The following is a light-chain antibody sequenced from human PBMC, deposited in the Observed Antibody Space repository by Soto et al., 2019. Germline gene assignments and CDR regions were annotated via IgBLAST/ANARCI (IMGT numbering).Light chain of an antibody. CDR3: QQYGSSPLT. CDR2: GAS. CDR1: QSVSSSY. J-gene: IGKJ4*01. V-gene: IGKV3-20*01. Sequence: VLTQSPGTLSLSPGERDTLSCRASQSVSSSYLAWYQQKPGQAPRLLIYGASSRATGIPDRFSGSGSGTDFTLTISRLEPEDFAVYYCQQYGSSPLTFGGGTKVDIK.